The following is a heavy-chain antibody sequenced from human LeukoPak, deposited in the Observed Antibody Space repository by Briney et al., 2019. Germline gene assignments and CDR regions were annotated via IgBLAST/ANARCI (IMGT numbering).Heavy chain of an antibody. CDR3: ARAEKAVTGTLDY. D-gene: IGHD6-19*01. CDR1: GDSTSNYY. V-gene: IGHV4-59*01. J-gene: IGHJ4*02. Sequence: SETLSLTCTVSGDSTSNYYWSWIRQSPGKELEWIGYMYNRGSTIYNPSLKSRVTISTDTSKNQFSLRLTSVTAADTAVYYCARAEKAVTGTLDYWGQGTLITVSS. CDR2: MYNRGST.